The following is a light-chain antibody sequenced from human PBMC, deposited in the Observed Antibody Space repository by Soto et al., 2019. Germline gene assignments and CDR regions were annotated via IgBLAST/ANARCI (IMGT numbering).Light chain of an antibody. CDR2: GAS. CDR3: QQYGSAPPTT. Sequence: EIVLTQSPRTLSLSPGERATLSCRASQSVSNNDLAWYQQKPGQAPRLLIYGASNRATGIPDRFSGSGSGTDFTLTISSLEPEDSAGYYCQQYGSAPPTTFGQGTRLEIK. J-gene: IGKJ5*01. V-gene: IGKV3-20*01. CDR1: QSVSNND.